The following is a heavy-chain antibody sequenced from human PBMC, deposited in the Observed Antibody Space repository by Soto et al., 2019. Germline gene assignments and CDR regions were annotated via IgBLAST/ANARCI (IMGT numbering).Heavy chain of an antibody. CDR2: IYYSGST. Sequence: QVQLQESGPGLVKPSETLSLTCTVSGGSISSYYWSWIRQPPGKGLEWIGYIYYSGSTNYNPSLKSRVTISVDTSKNQFSLKLSSVTAADTAVYYCARVRPSGSSSWYLGPGDYYYGMDVWGQGTTVTVSS. CDR3: ARVRPSGSSSWYLGPGDYYYGMDV. V-gene: IGHV4-59*01. D-gene: IGHD6-13*01. J-gene: IGHJ6*02. CDR1: GGSISSYY.